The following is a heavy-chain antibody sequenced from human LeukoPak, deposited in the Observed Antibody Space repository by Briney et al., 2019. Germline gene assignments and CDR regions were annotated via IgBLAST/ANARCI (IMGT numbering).Heavy chain of an antibody. CDR1: GFTFSSYA. J-gene: IGHJ4*02. V-gene: IGHV3-23*01. D-gene: IGHD6-13*01. CDR3: AKEVIAAGGNFEY. CDR2: ISGSGGST. Sequence: PGGSLRLSCAASGFTFSSYAMSWVRQAPGKGLEWVSAISGSGGSTYYADSVKGRFTISRDNSKSTLYVQMNSLRAEDTAVYYCAKEVIAAGGNFEYWGQGTLVTVSS.